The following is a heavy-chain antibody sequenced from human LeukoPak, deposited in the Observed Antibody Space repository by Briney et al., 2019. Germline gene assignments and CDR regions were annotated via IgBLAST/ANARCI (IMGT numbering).Heavy chain of an antibody. J-gene: IGHJ3*02. D-gene: IGHD3-22*01. CDR3: ARGDYYDSSEYPGGHFSDAFDI. Sequence: GGSLRLSCAASGFTFSTYWMSWVRQAPGKGLEWVANIKHDGSEKHYVDSVKGRFTISRDNAKNSLYLQMNSLRDEDTAVYYCARGDYYDSSEYPGGHFSDAFDIWGQGTMVTVSS. CDR1: GFTFSTYW. V-gene: IGHV3-7*01. CDR2: IKHDGSEK.